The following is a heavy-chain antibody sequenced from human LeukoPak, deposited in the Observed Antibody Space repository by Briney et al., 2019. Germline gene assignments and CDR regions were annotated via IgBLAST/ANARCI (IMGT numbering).Heavy chain of an antibody. J-gene: IGHJ4*02. V-gene: IGHV4-59*01. CDR3: ARANPYYYGSGSYYDY. CDR1: GGSISSYY. D-gene: IGHD3-10*01. CDR2: IYYSGST. Sequence: ASETLSLTCTVSGGSISSYYWSWIRQPPGKGLEWIGYIYYSGSTNYNPSLKSRVTISVDTSKNQFSLKLSSVTAADTAVYYCARANPYYYGSGSYYDYWGQGTLVTVSS.